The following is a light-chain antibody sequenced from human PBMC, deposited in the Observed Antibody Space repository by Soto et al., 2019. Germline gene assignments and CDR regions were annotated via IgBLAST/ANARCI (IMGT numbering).Light chain of an antibody. Sequence: QSALTQPASVSGSPGQSITISCTGTSSDVGGYNYVSWYQQHPGKAPKLMIYDVNKRPSGVPDRFSGSKSGNTASLTISGLQAEDEADYYCCSYAGSPYVFGTGTKLTVL. CDR3: CSYAGSPYV. CDR2: DVN. V-gene: IGLV2-11*01. CDR1: SSDVGGYNY. J-gene: IGLJ1*01.